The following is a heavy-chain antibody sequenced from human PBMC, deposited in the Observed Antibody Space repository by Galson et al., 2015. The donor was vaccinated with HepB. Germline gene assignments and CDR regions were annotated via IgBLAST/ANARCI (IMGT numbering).Heavy chain of an antibody. J-gene: IGHJ4*02. CDR1: GFTFSSYS. V-gene: IGHV3-21*01. CDR2: ISSSSSYI. D-gene: IGHD3-3*01. Sequence: SLRLSCAASGFTFSSYSMTWVRQAPGKGLEWVSSISSSSSYIYYADSVKGRFTISRDNPNNSLYLQMNRLRAEDTAVYYCATDPYDFWSDTHVDSYYFDYWGQGTLVTVSS. CDR3: ATDPYDFWSDTHVDSYYFDY.